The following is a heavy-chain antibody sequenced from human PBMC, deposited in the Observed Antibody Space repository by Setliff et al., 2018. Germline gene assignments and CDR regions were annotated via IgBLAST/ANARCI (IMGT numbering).Heavy chain of an antibody. CDR3: ARRVLECGRTACPLGGSYNWFDP. D-gene: IGHD3-3*01. J-gene: IGHJ5*02. CDR2: FSYGVST. Sequence: PSETLSLTCTVSGDSLSSSYWSWIRQPPGKGLEWIGRFSYGVSTIYNPSLGSRVTFSVDTSKNQFSLKLTSVTAADTAVYYCARRVLECGRTACPLGGSYNWFDPWGQGIGVTVSS. CDR1: GDSLSSSY. V-gene: IGHV4-59*08.